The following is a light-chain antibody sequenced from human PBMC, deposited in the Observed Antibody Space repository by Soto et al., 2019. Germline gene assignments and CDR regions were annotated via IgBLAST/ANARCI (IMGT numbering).Light chain of an antibody. Sequence: LTQSRSTLSLSPEIRATLFSRTGQSVSTSDLAWYQQKPGRAPRLPIYGASSRATGIPDRFSGSGSGTDFTLTISSLEPEDVAVYYCQHYRNSPLTFGGGTKVDI. CDR1: QSVSTSD. CDR2: GAS. CDR3: QHYRNSPLT. V-gene: IGKV3-20*01. J-gene: IGKJ4*01.